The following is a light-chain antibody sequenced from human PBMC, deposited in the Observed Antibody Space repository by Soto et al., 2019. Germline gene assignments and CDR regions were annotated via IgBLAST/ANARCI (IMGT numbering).Light chain of an antibody. V-gene: IGKV4-1*01. J-gene: IGKJ1*01. CDR3: QHYNSYSEA. CDR2: WAS. Sequence: DIVMTQSPDSLAVSLGERATINCKSSQSVLYSSNNKNYLVWYQQKPGQPPKLLIYWASTRESGVPARFSGSGSGTEFTLTISSLQPDDFATYYCQHYNSYSEAFGQGTKVDI. CDR1: QSVLYSSNNKNY.